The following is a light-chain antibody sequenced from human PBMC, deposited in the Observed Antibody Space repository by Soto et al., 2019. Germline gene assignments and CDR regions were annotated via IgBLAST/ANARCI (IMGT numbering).Light chain of an antibody. CDR2: DVS. Sequence: DIQMTQSPSTLSASVGDRVTITCRASQSIGRFLAWYQHQPGKAPKLLIYDVSALKRGVPPRFSGSGSGTEFTLTISSLQPDDFATYYCQHYNSYSEAFGQGTKVDIK. CDR3: QHYNSYSEA. CDR1: QSIGRF. V-gene: IGKV1-5*01. J-gene: IGKJ1*01.